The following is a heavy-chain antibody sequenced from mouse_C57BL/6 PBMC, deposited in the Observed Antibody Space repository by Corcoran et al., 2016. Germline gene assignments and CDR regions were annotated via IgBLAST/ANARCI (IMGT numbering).Heavy chain of an antibody. CDR2: INPNNGGT. CDR1: GYTFTDYY. CDR3: ARSGGQLRLRWAMDY. J-gene: IGHJ4*01. Sequence: EVQLQQSGPELVKPGASVKISCKASGYTFTDYYMNWVKQSHGKSLEWIGDINPNNGGTSYNQKFKGKATLTVDKSSSTAYMELRSLTSEDSAVYYCARSGGQLRLRWAMDYWGQGTSVTVSS. V-gene: IGHV1-26*01. D-gene: IGHD3-2*02.